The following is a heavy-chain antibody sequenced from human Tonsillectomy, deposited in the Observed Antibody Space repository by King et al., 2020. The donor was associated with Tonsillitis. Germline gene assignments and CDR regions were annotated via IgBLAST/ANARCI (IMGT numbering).Heavy chain of an antibody. CDR2: ISYDGRNN. Sequence: VQLVESGGGVVQPGRSLRLSCAASGFTFSSYGMHWVRQAPGKGLEWVAVISYDGRNNYYADSVKGRFTISRDNSRNTLSLQMNSLRAEDTAVYYCAIIATLEGYYDFWSGYPNFDLWGQGTLVIVSS. CDR3: AIIATLEGYYDFWSGYPNFDL. D-gene: IGHD3-3*01. CDR1: GFTFSSYG. J-gene: IGHJ4*02. V-gene: IGHV3-30*03.